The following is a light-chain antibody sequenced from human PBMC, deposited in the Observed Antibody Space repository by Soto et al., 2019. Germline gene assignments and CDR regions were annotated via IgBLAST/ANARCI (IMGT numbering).Light chain of an antibody. Sequence: QSALTQPASVSGSPGQSITISCTGSNSDIGDYRYVSWYQQHPLKAPKLMIFEVSNRPSGVSSRFSASKSGNTASLTISGLQPEDEAHYYCSSYTGDNTLVFGTGTKLTVL. J-gene: IGLJ1*01. CDR1: NSDIGDYRY. CDR3: SSYTGDNTLV. CDR2: EVS. V-gene: IGLV2-14*01.